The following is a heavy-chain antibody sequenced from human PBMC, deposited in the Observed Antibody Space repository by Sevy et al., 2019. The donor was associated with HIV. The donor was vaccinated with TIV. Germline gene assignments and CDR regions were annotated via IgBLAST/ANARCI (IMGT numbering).Heavy chain of an antibody. D-gene: IGHD2-2*01. V-gene: IGHV4-34*01. J-gene: IGHJ5*02. CDR1: GGSFSGYY. Sequence: SETLSLTCAAYGGSFSGYYWNRIRQSPGKGLEWIGEINHSGSTHYNPSLKSRVTISVDTSKNQFSLRLNSVTAADTAVYYCARAPPVVVVPGAPSWFDPWGQGTLVTVSS. CDR3: ARAPPVVVVPGAPSWFDP. CDR2: INHSGST.